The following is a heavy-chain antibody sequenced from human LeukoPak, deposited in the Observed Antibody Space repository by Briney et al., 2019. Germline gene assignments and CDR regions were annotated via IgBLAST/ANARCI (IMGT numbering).Heavy chain of an antibody. V-gene: IGHV3-11*01. CDR3: AREGGDCGSTTCDNDAFDI. CDR1: RCTFSDYY. Sequence: GGSLRLSCAASRCTFSDYYMSWLHPAPGKGLAWVSYISSSGTTIYYADSVKGRFTISRDNAKNSLYLQMNSLRAEDTAVYYCAREGGDCGSTTCDNDAFDIWGQGTMVTVSS. CDR2: ISSSGTTI. D-gene: IGHD2-2*01. J-gene: IGHJ3*02.